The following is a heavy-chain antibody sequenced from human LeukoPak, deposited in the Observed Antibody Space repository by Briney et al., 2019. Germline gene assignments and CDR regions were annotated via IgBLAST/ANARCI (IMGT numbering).Heavy chain of an antibody. CDR3: ATQDIVVVPAAENHDAFDI. CDR1: GGSISSGSYY. D-gene: IGHD2-2*01. J-gene: IGHJ3*02. CDR2: IYYSGST. Sequence: SETLSLTCTVSGGSISSGSYYWGWIRQPPGKGLEWIGSIYYSGSTYYNPSLKSRVTISVDTSKNQFSLKLSSVTAADTAVYYCATQDIVVVPAAENHDAFDIWGQGTMVTVSS. V-gene: IGHV4-39*01.